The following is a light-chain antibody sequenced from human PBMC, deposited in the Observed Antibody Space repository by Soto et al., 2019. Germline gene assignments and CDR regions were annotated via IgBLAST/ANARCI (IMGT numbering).Light chain of an antibody. CDR3: CSYAGSYTFV. J-gene: IGLJ1*01. V-gene: IGLV2-14*01. Sequence: QSVLTQPASVSGSPGQSITISCTGSGRDIGAYNYVSWYQQHPGKAPKLIIYEVENRPSGVSNRFSASKSAFTASLTISGLQAEDEADYYCCSYAGSYTFVFGIGTKVTVL. CDR2: EVE. CDR1: GRDIGAYNY.